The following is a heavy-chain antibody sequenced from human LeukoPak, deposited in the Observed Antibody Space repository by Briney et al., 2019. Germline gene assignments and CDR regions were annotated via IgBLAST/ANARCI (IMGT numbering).Heavy chain of an antibody. Sequence: PSETLSLTCAVSGYSISSGYYWGWIRQPPGKGLEWIGSIYHSGSTYYNPSLKSRVTTSVDTSKNQFSLKLSSVTAADTAVYYCARQGYCSSTSCYKGGGSYFDYWGQGTLVTVSS. CDR2: IYHSGST. V-gene: IGHV4-38-2*01. CDR3: ARQGYCSSTSCYKGGGSYFDY. J-gene: IGHJ4*02. D-gene: IGHD2-2*02. CDR1: GYSISSGYY.